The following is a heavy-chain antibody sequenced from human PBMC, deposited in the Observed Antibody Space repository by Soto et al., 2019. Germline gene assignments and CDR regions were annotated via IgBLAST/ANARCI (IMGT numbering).Heavy chain of an antibody. D-gene: IGHD2-15*01. Sequence: QITLKESGPTLVKPTQTLTLTCTFSGFSLSSSGVGVGWIRQPPGKALEWLTFIYWDDDKRYSLSLKSRLTITKDTSKNQVVLTLTNMDPVDTATYYCARLVVAGITYCFDSWGQGTLLTVSS. J-gene: IGHJ4*02. CDR3: ARLVVAGITYCFDS. V-gene: IGHV2-5*02. CDR2: IYWDDDK. CDR1: GFSLSSSGVG.